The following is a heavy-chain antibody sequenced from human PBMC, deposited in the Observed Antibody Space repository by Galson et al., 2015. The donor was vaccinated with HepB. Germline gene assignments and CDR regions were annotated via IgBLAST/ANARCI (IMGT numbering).Heavy chain of an antibody. CDR1: GFSLSTSGMC. CDR3: ARIRHGSGSPYYYGMDV. D-gene: IGHD3-10*01. V-gene: IGHV2-70*11. CDR2: IDWDDDK. J-gene: IGHJ6*02. Sequence: PALVKPTPPLTLTCTFSGFSLSTSGMCVSWIRPPPGKALEWLARIDWDDDKYYSTSLKTRLTISKDTSKNQVVLTMTNMDPVDTATYYCARIRHGSGSPYYYGMDVWGQGTTVTVSS.